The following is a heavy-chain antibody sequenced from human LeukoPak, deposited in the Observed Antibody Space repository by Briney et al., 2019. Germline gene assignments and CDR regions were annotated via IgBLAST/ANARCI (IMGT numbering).Heavy chain of an antibody. CDR2: IFYSGSS. Sequence: SETLSLTCTVSGGSISSRTYYWGWIRQPPGKGLEWIGSIFYSGSSYYNPSLKSRVTISVDTSKNHFSLKLTSVTAADTAVYYCARDSGSYSFDGWGQGTLVTVSS. V-gene: IGHV4-39*02. J-gene: IGHJ4*02. CDR3: ARDSGSYSFDG. CDR1: GGSISSRTYY. D-gene: IGHD1-26*01.